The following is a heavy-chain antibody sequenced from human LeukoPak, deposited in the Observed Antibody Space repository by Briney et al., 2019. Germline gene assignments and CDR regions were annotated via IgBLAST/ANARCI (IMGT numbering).Heavy chain of an antibody. CDR2: IKSDGSSM. D-gene: IGHD3-3*01. CDR1: GFTFSDYW. V-gene: IGHV3-74*03. CDR3: AILPPGH. Sequence: GESLKISCAASGFTFSDYWMDWVRQVPGKGLVWVSRIKSDGSSMMYADSVRGRFTISRDNAKNTLYLQMNSLRVEDTAVYYCAILPPGHWGQGTLVTVSS. J-gene: IGHJ1*01.